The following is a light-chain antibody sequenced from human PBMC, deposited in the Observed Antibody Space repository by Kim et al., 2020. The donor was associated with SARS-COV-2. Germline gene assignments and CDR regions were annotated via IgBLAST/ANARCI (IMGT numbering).Light chain of an antibody. CDR2: GVS. CDR3: QQYNDWPWT. J-gene: IGKJ1*01. CDR1: QSISTN. Sequence: EIVMTQSPVTLSVSPGERVTLSCRASQSISTNLGWYQQKPGQAPRLLIYGVSTRATGIPARFSGSGSGTEFTLTISSLQSEDFAVYCCQQYNDWPWTFGQGTKVEI. V-gene: IGKV3-15*01.